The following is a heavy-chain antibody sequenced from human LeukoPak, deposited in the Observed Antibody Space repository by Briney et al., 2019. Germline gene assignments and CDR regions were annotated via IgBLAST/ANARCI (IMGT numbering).Heavy chain of an antibody. CDR3: AKTLRDLFSSYYYYYMDV. V-gene: IGHV4-59*01. CDR1: GGSISTYY. CDR2: IYYSGST. Sequence: SETLSLTCTVSGGSISTYYWSWIRQPPGKGPEGIGYIYYSGSTNYNPSLKSRVTISVDTSKNQFSLKLSSVTAADTAVYYCAKTLRDLFSSYYYYYMDVWGKGTTVTVSS. J-gene: IGHJ6*03. D-gene: IGHD3-10*01.